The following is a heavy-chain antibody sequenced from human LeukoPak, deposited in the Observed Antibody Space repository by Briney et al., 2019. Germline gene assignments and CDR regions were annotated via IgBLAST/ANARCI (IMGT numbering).Heavy chain of an antibody. J-gene: IGHJ3*02. CDR1: GFTFSSYS. CDR3: ARDLGSIATAGTETFDI. D-gene: IGHD6-13*01. V-gene: IGHV3-21*01. Sequence: PGGSLRLSCAASGFTFSSYSINWVRQAPGEGLEWVSSISSGSSYISYSDSVKGRFTISRDNAKKSLYLQMNSLRAEDTAVYYCARDLGSIATAGTETFDIWGQGTMVTVSS. CDR2: ISSGSSYI.